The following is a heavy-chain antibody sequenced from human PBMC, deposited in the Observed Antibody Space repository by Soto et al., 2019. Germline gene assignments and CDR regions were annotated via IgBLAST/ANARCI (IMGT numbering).Heavy chain of an antibody. V-gene: IGHV1-2*04. D-gene: IGHD2-2*01. CDR2: INPNSGGT. CDR3: ANCSSTSCRYGMDV. Sequence: XSVKVSCKASGYTFSGYYMHWVRQAPGQGLEWMGWINPNSGGTNYAQKFQGWVTMTRDTSISTAYMELSRLRSDDTAVYYCANCSSTSCRYGMDVWGQGTTVTVCS. J-gene: IGHJ6*02. CDR1: GYTFSGYY.